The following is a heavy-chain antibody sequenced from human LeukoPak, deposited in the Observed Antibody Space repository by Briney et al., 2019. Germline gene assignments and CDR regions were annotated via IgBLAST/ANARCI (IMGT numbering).Heavy chain of an antibody. CDR2: IKEDGGET. CDR3: ARYNNGPSDY. Sequence: GGSLRLSCTVSGFTFNNHWMSWVRQAPGKGLEWVANIKEDGGETSYLDSVKGRFAISRDNARNSLYLQMDNLGVEDTAVYYCARYNNGPSDYWGQGTLVTVSS. J-gene: IGHJ4*02. D-gene: IGHD2-8*01. V-gene: IGHV3-7*01. CDR1: GFTFNNHW.